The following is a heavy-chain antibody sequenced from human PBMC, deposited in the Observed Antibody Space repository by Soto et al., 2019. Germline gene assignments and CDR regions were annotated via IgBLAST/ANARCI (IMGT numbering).Heavy chain of an antibody. Sequence: PGGSLRLSCAASGFTFSIYSMNWVRQAPGKGLEWVSLISGSGGSTHYADSVEGRFTISRDNSKNTLYLEMDSLRAEDTAVYYCAKVVKYDVLTGYYKGPDYDGMDVWGQGTTVTVSS. V-gene: IGHV3-23*01. CDR2: ISGSGGST. CDR1: GFTFSIYS. CDR3: AKVVKYDVLTGYYKGPDYDGMDV. J-gene: IGHJ6*02. D-gene: IGHD3-9*01.